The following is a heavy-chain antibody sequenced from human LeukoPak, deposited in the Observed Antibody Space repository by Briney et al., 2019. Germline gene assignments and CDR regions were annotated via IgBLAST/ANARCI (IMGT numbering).Heavy chain of an antibody. V-gene: IGHV1-24*01. CDR3: ATGGGYDSGFDY. D-gene: IGHD5-12*01. J-gene: IGHJ4*02. CDR1: GYTLTELS. CDR2: FDPEDGET. Sequence: GASVKVSCKVSGYTLTELSMHWVRQAPGKGLEWMGGFDPEDGETIHAQKFQGRVTMTEDTSTDTAYMELSSLRSEDTAVYYCATGGGYDSGFDYWGQGTLVTVSS.